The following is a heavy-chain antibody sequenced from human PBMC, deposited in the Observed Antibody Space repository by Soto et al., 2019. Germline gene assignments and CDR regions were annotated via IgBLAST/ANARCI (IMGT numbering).Heavy chain of an antibody. CDR2: ITPFSGDV. CDR3: AGGGAGSGPFTWGFPDH. J-gene: IGHJ4*02. V-gene: IGHV1-45*02. D-gene: IGHD3-16*01. CDR1: GNTFTYRY. Sequence: ASVKVSCKALGNTFTYRYLHWVRQAPGQALEWMGWITPFSGDVHYAQKFQERVTITRDRSINTAYMRMSSLRSEDTAMYYCAGGGAGSGPFTWGFPDHWDQGTLVTVSS.